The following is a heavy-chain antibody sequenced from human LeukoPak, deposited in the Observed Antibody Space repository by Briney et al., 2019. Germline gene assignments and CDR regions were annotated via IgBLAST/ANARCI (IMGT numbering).Heavy chain of an antibody. J-gene: IGHJ4*02. CDR3: ARDVYGVFGGNFDY. V-gene: IGHV3-30-3*01. CDR2: ISYDGSNK. CDR1: GFTFSSYA. D-gene: IGHD3-3*01. Sequence: PGGSLRLSCAASGFTFSSYAMHWVRQAPGKGLEWVSVISYDGSNKYYADSVKGRFTISRDNSKNTLYLQMNSLRAEDTAVYYCARDVYGVFGGNFDYWGQGTLVTVSS.